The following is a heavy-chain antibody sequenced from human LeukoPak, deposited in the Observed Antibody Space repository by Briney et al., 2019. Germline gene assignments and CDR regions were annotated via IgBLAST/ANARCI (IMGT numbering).Heavy chain of an antibody. J-gene: IGHJ5*02. CDR2: IYYSGST. Sequence: SETLSLTCTVSGGSISSSSYYWGWIRQPPGKGLEWIGSIYYSGSTYYNPSLKSRVTISVDTSKNQFSLKLSSVTAADSAVYYCARGSGIAAAGTLAPWGQGTLVTVSS. V-gene: IGHV4-39*01. D-gene: IGHD6-13*01. CDR3: ARGSGIAAAGTLAP. CDR1: GGSISSSSYY.